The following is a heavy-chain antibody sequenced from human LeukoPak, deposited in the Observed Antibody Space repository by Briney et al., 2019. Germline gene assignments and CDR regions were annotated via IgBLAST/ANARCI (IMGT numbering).Heavy chain of an antibody. CDR3: AKDTSGSYDD. J-gene: IGHJ4*02. CDR1: GFTFSNFA. V-gene: IGHV3-23*01. Sequence: PGGSLRLSCAASGFTFSNFAMSWVCQAPGKGLEWVSTIRGSGGYTYYADSVKGRFATSRDNSKATLYLQMNSLRAEDTAIYYCAKDTSGSYDDWGQGTLVTVSS. CDR2: IRGSGGYT. D-gene: IGHD1-26*01.